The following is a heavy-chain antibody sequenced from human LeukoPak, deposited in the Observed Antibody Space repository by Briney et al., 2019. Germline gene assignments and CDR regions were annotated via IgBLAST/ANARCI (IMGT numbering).Heavy chain of an antibody. CDR2: IYHSGST. Sequence: PSQTLSLTCTVSGGSISSGGYYWSWIRQPPGKGLEWIGYIYHSGSTYYNPSLKSRVTISVDRSKNQFPLKLSSVTAADTAVYYCARGHYYDSSGLQYYFDYWGQGTLVTVSS. CDR3: ARGHYYDSSGLQYYFDY. D-gene: IGHD3-22*01. J-gene: IGHJ4*02. CDR1: GGSISSGGYY. V-gene: IGHV4-30-2*01.